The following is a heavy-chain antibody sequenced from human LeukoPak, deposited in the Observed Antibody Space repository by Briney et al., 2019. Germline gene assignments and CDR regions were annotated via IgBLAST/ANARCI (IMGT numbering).Heavy chain of an antibody. V-gene: IGHV3-9*01. CDR1: GFTFSSYA. Sequence: GGSLRLSCAASGFTFSSYAMHWVRQAPGKGLEWVSGISWNSGSIGYADSVKGRFTISRDNAKNSLYLQMNSLRAEDTALYYCAKEYYDILTGSIDYWGQGTLVTVSS. CDR3: AKEYYDILTGSIDY. D-gene: IGHD3-9*01. J-gene: IGHJ4*02. CDR2: ISWNSGSI.